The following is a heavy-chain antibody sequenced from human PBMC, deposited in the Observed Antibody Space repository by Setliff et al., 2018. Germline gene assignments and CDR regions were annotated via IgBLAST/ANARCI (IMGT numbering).Heavy chain of an antibody. CDR3: SKAALDLELDS. CDR1: GFIFKNHA. CDR2: VSGGGDYT. Sequence: GGSLRLSCEASGFIFKNHALTWVRQVPGKGLEWVPAVSGGGDYTYNADSVKGRFTISRDNSKNTVYLHIKSLRADNTAVYFCSKAALDLELDSWGQGTLVTVSS. J-gene: IGHJ4*02. D-gene: IGHD1-1*01. V-gene: IGHV3-23*01.